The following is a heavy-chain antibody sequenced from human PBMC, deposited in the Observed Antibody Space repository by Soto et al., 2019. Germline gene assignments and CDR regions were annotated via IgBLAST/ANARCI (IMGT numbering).Heavy chain of an antibody. CDR3: AGDHSSNYYGMDV. CDR2: ISSDSDYI. V-gene: IGHV3-21*06. D-gene: IGHD6-13*01. J-gene: IGHJ6*02. Sequence: EVQVVESGGGLVKPGGSLRLSCVASGFTYSNYNMNWVRQAPGKGLEWVSSISSDSDYIHYAGAVMGRFTISRDNAKNSLSLQMNSMRDEDTAVYFCAGDHSSNYYGMDVWGQGTTVTVSS. CDR1: GFTYSNYN.